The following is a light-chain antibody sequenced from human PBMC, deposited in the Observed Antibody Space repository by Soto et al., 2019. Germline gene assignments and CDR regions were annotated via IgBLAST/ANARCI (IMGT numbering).Light chain of an antibody. CDR2: KAS. CDR3: QQYNNYSGI. CDR1: QSITSW. V-gene: IGKV1-5*03. J-gene: IGKJ2*01. Sequence: DIQMTQSPSTLSASVGDRVTITCRASQSITSWLAWYQQKPGKAPKLLIYKASSLESGVPSRFSGSGSGTEFTLTISSLQPTDFATYYCQQYNNYSGIFGQGTKLEIK.